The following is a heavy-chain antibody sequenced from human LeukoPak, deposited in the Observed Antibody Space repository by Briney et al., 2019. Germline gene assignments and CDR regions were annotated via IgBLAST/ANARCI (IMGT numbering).Heavy chain of an antibody. CDR3: ARRRFYSRVAFDI. CDR1: GYTFTSYD. Sequence: ASVRLSCKASGYTFTSYDINWVRQATRPGLEWMGWMNPNSGNTAYAEKFQGRVTITRNTSISTAYMELSSLRSEDMAVYYCARRRFYSRVAFDIWGQGTMVTVSS. D-gene: IGHD2-15*01. V-gene: IGHV1-8*03. CDR2: MNPNSGNT. J-gene: IGHJ3*02.